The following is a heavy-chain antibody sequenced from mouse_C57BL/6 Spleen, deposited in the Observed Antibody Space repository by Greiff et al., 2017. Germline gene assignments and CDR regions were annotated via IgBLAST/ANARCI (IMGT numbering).Heavy chain of an antibody. CDR2: IDPSDSAT. V-gene: IGHV1-52*01. Sequence: QVQLKQPGAELVRPGSSVKLSCKASGYTFTSYWMHWVKQRPIQGLEWIGNIDPSDSATHYNQKFKDKATLTVDQSSSTAYMQLSSLTSEDSAVYYCASDRNQRDWFAYWGQGTLVTVSA. CDR3: ASDRNQRDWFAY. J-gene: IGHJ3*01. CDR1: GYTFTSYW.